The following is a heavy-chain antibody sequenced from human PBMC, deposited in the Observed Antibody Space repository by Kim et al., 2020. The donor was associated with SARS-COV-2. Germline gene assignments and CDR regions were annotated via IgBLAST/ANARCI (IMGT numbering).Heavy chain of an antibody. J-gene: IGHJ3*02. V-gene: IGHV4-31*02. D-gene: IGHD3-22*01. CDR3: ARSLITMIVVVDAFDI. Sequence: SLTRRVTISVDTSKNTFSVKLSSVTAADTAVYYCARSLITMIVVVDAFDIWGQGTMVTVSS.